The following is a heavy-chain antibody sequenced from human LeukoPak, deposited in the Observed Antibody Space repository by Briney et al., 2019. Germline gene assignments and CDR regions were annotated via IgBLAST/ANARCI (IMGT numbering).Heavy chain of an antibody. D-gene: IGHD1-1*01. V-gene: IGHV1-69*10. CDR1: GGTFSSYA. J-gene: IGHJ4*02. CDR2: IIPILGIA. CDR3: ARDRRPQRGTLTYFDY. Sequence: GAPVKVSCKASGGTFSSYAISWVRQAPGQGLEWMGGIIPILGIANYAQKLQGRVTMTTDTSTSTAYMELRSLRSDDTAVYYCARDRRPQRGTLTYFDYWGQGTLVTVSS.